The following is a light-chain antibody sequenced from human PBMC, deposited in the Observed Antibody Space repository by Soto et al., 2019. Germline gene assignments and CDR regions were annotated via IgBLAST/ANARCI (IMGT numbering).Light chain of an antibody. CDR1: QTVSSY. CDR3: QQHRT. CDR2: DAS. Sequence: EIVLTQSPATLSLSPGERATLSCRASQTVSSYLAWYQHKPGQAPRLLVYDASDRATGIPGRFSGSGSGTDFTLTISSLEPKDFAVYYCQQHRTFGQGTRLEIK. J-gene: IGKJ5*01. V-gene: IGKV3-11*01.